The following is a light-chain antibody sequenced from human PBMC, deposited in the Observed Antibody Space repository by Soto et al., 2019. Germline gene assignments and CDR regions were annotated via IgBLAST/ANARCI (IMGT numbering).Light chain of an antibody. CDR1: NSNIGTNT. V-gene: IGLV1-44*01. J-gene: IGLJ1*01. Sequence: QSVLTQPPSMSGTPGQRVTISCSGSNSNIGTNTVDWYQHLPGTAPKVLIYNNDQRPSGVPDRFSGSKSGTSASLAISGLQSEDDADYYCATWDDSLNGFVFGTGTKLTVL. CDR2: NND. CDR3: ATWDDSLNGFV.